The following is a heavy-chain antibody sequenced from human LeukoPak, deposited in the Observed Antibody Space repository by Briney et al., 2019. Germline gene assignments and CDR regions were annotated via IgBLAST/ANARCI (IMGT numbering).Heavy chain of an antibody. V-gene: IGHV3-30*18. D-gene: IGHD1-1*01. CDR1: GFTFSSYG. CDR3: AKDWGNDELNFDY. Sequence: GRSLRLSCAASGFTFSSYGMHWVRQAPGKGLEWVAVISHDGSNKYYADSVKGRFTISRDNSKNTLYLQMNSLRAEDTAVYYCAKDWGNDELNFDYWGQGTLVTVSS. CDR2: ISHDGSNK. J-gene: IGHJ4*02.